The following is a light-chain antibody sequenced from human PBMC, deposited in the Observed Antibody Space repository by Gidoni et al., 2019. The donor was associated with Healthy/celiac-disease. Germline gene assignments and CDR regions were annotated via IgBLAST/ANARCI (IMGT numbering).Light chain of an antibody. J-gene: IGKJ4*01. V-gene: IGKV4-1*01. CDR3: QQYYGTPLT. Sequence: DIVKTQPPDSLLVSLGERATINCKSSQSVLYSSNNKNYLAWYQQKPGQPPKLLIYWASTRESGVPDRFSGSGSGTDFTLTISSLQAEDVAVYYCQQYYGTPLTFGGGTKVEIK. CDR2: WAS. CDR1: QSVLYSSNNKNY.